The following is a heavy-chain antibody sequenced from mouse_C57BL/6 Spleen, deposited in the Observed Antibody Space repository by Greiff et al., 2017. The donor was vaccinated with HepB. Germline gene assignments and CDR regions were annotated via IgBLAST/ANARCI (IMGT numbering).Heavy chain of an antibody. Sequence: QVQLQQPGAELVKPGASVKLSCKASGYTFTSYWMQWVKQRPGQGLEWIGEIDPSDSYTNYNQKFKGKATLTVDTSSSTAYMQLSSLTAEDSAVYYCARREDDWGQGTTLTVSS. J-gene: IGHJ2*01. V-gene: IGHV1-50*01. CDR1: GYTFTSYW. CDR3: ARREDD. CDR2: IDPSDSYT.